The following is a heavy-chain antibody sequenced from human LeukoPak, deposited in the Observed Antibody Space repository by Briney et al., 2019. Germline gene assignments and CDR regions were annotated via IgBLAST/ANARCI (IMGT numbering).Heavy chain of an antibody. Sequence: GGSLRLSCAASGFTFSDYYMSWIRQAPGKGLEWVSYISSSGTTIYNADSVKGRFTISRDNAKNSLFLQMNSLRAEDTAVYYCARDGVLRYFDYYYYYMDVWGKGTTVTISS. V-gene: IGHV3-11*01. J-gene: IGHJ6*03. CDR3: ARDGVLRYFDYYYYYMDV. CDR2: ISSSGTTI. CDR1: GFTFSDYY. D-gene: IGHD3-9*01.